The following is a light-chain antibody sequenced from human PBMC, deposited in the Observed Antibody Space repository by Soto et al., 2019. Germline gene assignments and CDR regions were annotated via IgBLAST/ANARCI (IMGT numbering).Light chain of an antibody. V-gene: IGLV2-14*01. CDR2: EVT. Sequence: QSVLTQPASVSGSPGQSITISCTGTSSDVGGYNYVSWYQQHPGKAPKLIIYEVTNRPSGVSIRFSGSKSGNTASLAISGLEADDEADYYCSSDTSCSTLVFGGGTQLTVL. CDR1: SSDVGGYNY. CDR3: SSDTSCSTLV. J-gene: IGLJ3*02.